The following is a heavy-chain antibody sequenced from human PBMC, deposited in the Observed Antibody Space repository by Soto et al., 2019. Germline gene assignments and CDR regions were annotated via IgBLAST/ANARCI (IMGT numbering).Heavy chain of an antibody. CDR3: ARGSWDGGNYEGGYYFDY. J-gene: IGHJ4*02. CDR1: GGSISSYY. V-gene: IGHV4-59*01. D-gene: IGHD2-21*02. CDR2: IYYSGST. Sequence: SETLSLTCTVSGGSISSYYWSWIRQPPGKGLEWIGYIYYSGSTNYNPSLKSRVTISVDTSKNQFSLKLSSVTAADTAVYYCARGSWDGGNYEGGYYFDYWGQGTLVTVSS.